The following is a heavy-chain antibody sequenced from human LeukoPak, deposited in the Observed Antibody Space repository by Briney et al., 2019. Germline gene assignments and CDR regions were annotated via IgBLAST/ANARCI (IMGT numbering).Heavy chain of an antibody. CDR1: GYTFTGYY. CDR2: INPNSGGT. D-gene: IGHD6-13*01. J-gene: IGHJ4*02. Sequence: ASVKVSCKASGYTFTGYYMHWVRQAPGQGLEWMGWINPNSGGTNYAQKFQGRVTMTEDTSTDTAYMELGSLRSEDTAVYYCAQWGGIASDYWGQGTLVTVSS. CDR3: AQWGGIASDY. V-gene: IGHV1-2*02.